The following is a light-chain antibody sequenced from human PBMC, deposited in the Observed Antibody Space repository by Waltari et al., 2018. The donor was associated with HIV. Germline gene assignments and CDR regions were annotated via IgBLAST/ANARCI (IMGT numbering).Light chain of an antibody. V-gene: IGLV1-47*01. Sequence: QSVLTQPPSASGTPGQRVTISCSGSSSKIGSNYVYWYQQLPGTAPKLLIYRNNQRPSGVPDRFSGSKSGTSASLAISGLRSEDEADYYCAAWDDSLRGFYVFGTGTKVTVL. CDR1: SSKIGSNY. J-gene: IGLJ1*01. CDR3: AAWDDSLRGFYV. CDR2: RNN.